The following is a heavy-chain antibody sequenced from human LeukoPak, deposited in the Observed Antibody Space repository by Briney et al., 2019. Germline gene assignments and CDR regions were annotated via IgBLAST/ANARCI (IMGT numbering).Heavy chain of an antibody. J-gene: IGHJ4*02. D-gene: IGHD4-17*01. CDR3: ARDQGDYGDYNYFDY. CDR2: IYTSGST. Sequence: PSETLSLTCTVSGGSISSYYWSWIRQPAGKGLEWIGRIYTSGSTNYNLSLKSRVTMSVDTSKNQFSLKLSSVTAADTAVYYCARDQGDYGDYNYFDYWGQGTLVTVSS. CDR1: GGSISSYY. V-gene: IGHV4-4*07.